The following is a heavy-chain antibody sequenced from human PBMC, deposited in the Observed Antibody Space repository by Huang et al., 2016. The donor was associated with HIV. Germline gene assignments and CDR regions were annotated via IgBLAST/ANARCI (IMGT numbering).Heavy chain of an antibody. J-gene: IGHJ1*01. CDR3: ARERYYYDRSGYYTPVEYFHH. CDR2: ISWYNGKT. Sequence: QVQLVQSGAEVKKPGASVKVSCKASGYTLTNYAINWVRQAPGQSLEWMGGISWYNGKTNYAQKVQGRVTMTKDTSTSTAYMELRSLISDDTAVYYCARERYYYDRSGYYTPVEYFHHWGQGTLVTVSS. D-gene: IGHD3-22*01. CDR1: GYTLTNYA. V-gene: IGHV1-18*01.